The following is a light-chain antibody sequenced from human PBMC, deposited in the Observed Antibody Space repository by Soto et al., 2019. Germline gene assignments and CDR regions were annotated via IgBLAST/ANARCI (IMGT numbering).Light chain of an antibody. Sequence: QSVLTQPPSVSGAPGQRVTISCTGSSSNIGAGYDVHWYQQLPGKAPKLLIYGNSNRPSGVPDRFSGSKSGTSASLAITGLQAEDEADDYCQSYDSSLSGYVVFGGGTKLTVL. J-gene: IGLJ2*01. CDR1: SSNIGAGYD. V-gene: IGLV1-40*01. CDR3: QSYDSSLSGYVV. CDR2: GNS.